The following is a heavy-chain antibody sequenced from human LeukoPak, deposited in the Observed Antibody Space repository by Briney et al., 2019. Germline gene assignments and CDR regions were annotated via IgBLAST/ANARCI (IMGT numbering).Heavy chain of an antibody. CDR3: ARDGMALYRRDYLDS. CDR1: GFTFSTYS. D-gene: IGHD2-2*02. Sequence: GGSLRLSCAASGFTFSTYSMNWVRQAPGKGLEWVSSITSTSSYIYYADSVKGRFTISRDNAKNSLYLQMNSLRGADTAVYYCARDGMALYRRDYLDSWGQGTLVTVSS. V-gene: IGHV3-21*01. CDR2: ITSTSSYI. J-gene: IGHJ4*02.